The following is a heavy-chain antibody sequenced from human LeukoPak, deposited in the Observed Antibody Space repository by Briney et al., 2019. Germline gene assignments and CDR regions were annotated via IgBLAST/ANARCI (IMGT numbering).Heavy chain of an antibody. CDR1: GYTFIDQD. J-gene: IGHJ3*02. Sequence: ASGKVSCKAAGYTFIDQDMHSVRQAPGQGLGGLGWINANSGGTNYAQKFQGRVTMTRDTSISTAYMELSRLRSDDTAVYYCARKNWNSLGAFDIWGQGTMVTVSS. V-gene: IGHV1-2*02. CDR2: INANSGGT. CDR3: ARKNWNSLGAFDI. D-gene: IGHD1-7*01.